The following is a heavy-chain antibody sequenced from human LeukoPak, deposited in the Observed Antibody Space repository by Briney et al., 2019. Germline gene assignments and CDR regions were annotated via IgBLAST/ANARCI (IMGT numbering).Heavy chain of an antibody. CDR3: ARDRLYYYGMDV. CDR1: GFTFSDYY. Sequence: GGSLRLSCAASGFTFSDYYMRWIRQAPGKGLEGVSYISSSGSTIYYPDSVKGRFTISRDNAKNSLYLQMNSLRAEDTAVYYCARDRLYYYGMDVWGQGTTVTVSS. CDR2: ISSSGSTI. V-gene: IGHV3-11*01. D-gene: IGHD6-25*01. J-gene: IGHJ6*02.